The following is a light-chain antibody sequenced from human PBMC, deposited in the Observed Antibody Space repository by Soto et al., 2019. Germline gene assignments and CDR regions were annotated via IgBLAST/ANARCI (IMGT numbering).Light chain of an antibody. CDR1: QSVNNY. CDR3: QHRRN. V-gene: IGKV3-11*01. CDR2: DTT. Sequence: IVLTQSPATLSLSPGERATLSCRASQSVNNYVAWYQHKPGQSPRLLIDDTTTRATAIPARFSGSGSGTDFTVTVNSLEPEDFAVYYCQHRRNVGQGTRLEIK. J-gene: IGKJ5*01.